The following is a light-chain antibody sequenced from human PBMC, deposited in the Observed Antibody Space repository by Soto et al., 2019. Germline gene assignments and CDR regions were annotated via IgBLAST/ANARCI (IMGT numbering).Light chain of an antibody. CDR1: SSNIGRNY. CDR2: RNN. Sequence: QSVLTQPPSASGTPGQRVTISCSGSSSNIGRNYVYWYQQLPGTAPKLLIYRNNQRPSGGPDRFSGSKSGTSASLAISGLRAEDEAEYYCAAWEDSLSGPVFGGGTQLTVL. CDR3: AAWEDSLSGPV. J-gene: IGLJ7*01. V-gene: IGLV1-47*01.